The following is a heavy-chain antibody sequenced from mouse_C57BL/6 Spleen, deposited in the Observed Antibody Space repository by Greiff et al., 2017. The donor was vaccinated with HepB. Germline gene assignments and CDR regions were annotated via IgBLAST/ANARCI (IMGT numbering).Heavy chain of an antibody. Sequence: EVQLQQSGPVLVKPGASVKMSCKASGYTFTDYYMNWVKQSHGKSLEWIGVINPYNGGTSYNQKFKGKATLTVDKSSSTAYMELNSLTSEDSAVYYCARNYYGSSYVYFDYWGQGTTLTVSS. J-gene: IGHJ2*01. V-gene: IGHV1-19*01. CDR3: ARNYYGSSYVYFDY. D-gene: IGHD1-1*01. CDR2: INPYNGGT. CDR1: GYTFTDYY.